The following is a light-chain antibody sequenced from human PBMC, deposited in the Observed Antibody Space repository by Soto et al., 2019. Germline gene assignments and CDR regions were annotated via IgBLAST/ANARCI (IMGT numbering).Light chain of an antibody. CDR3: QQRSSWPVT. Sequence: EIVLTQSPANLSLSPGESATLSCRASQSVSSDLAWYQQRPGQAPRLLIYDASNRATGIPARFSGSGSVTDFTLTISSLEPEDFAVYYCQQRSSWPVTFGQGTKLEI. CDR1: QSVSSD. J-gene: IGKJ2*01. V-gene: IGKV3-11*01. CDR2: DAS.